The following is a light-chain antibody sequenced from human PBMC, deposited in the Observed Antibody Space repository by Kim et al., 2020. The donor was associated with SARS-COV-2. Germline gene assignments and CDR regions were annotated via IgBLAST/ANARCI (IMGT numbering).Light chain of an antibody. Sequence: SGSPGQTASITCSGDKLGDKYACWCQQKPGQSPVLVIYQDSKRPSGIPERFSGSNSGNTATLTISGTQAMDEADYYCQAWDSSTVVFGGGTQLTVL. CDR2: QDS. CDR3: QAWDSSTVV. V-gene: IGLV3-1*01. J-gene: IGLJ2*01. CDR1: KLGDKY.